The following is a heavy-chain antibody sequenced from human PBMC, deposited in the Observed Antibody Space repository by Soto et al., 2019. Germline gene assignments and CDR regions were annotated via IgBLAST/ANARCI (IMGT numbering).Heavy chain of an antibody. CDR1: GFTFSSYA. J-gene: IGHJ6*02. V-gene: IGHV3-30-3*01. Sequence: GGSLRLSCADCGFTFSSYAMHWVRQAPGKGLEWVAVISYDGSNKYYADSVKGRFTSSRDNSKNTLYLQMNSLRAEDTAVYYCARDLGIAARYYYYYGMDVWGQGTTLTSP. D-gene: IGHD6-6*01. CDR2: ISYDGSNK. CDR3: ARDLGIAARYYYYYGMDV.